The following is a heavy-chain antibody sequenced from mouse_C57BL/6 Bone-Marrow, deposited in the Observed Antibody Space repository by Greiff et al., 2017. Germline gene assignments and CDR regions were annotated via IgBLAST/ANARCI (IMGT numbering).Heavy chain of an antibody. V-gene: IGHV5-6*02. J-gene: IGHJ2*01. D-gene: IGHD1-1*01. CDR3: ARLGYYGCSYFDY. CDR1: GFTFSSYG. Sequence: DVKLVESGGDLVKPGGSLKLSCAASGFTFSSYGMSWVRQTPDKRLEWVATISSGGSYTYYPDSVKGRFTISRDNAKNTLYLQMSSLKSEDTAMYYWARLGYYGCSYFDYWGQGTTLTVSS. CDR2: ISSGGSYT.